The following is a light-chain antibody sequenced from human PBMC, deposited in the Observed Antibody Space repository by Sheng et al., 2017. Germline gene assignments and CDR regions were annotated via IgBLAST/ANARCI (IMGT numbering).Light chain of an antibody. CDR1: QSITNY. CDR3: QQSDRHPQD. J-gene: IGKJ5*01. CDR2: GIS. V-gene: IGKV1-39*01. Sequence: DIQMTQSPPSLSASVGDRVTITCRASQSITNYLNWYQHRPGNAPKLLIYGISNLQSGVPSRFSGSGSGTDFTLTITSLQPEDFATYYCQQSDRHPQDFGQGTRLEIK.